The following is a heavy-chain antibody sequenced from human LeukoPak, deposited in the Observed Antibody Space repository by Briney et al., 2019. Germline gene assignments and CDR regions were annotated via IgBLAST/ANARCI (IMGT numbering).Heavy chain of an antibody. CDR2: ISYSGST. Sequence: PSETLSLTCTVSGASISSYYWSWIRQPPGKGLEWIGYISYSGSTNYNPSLKSRVTISVDTSKNQFSLKLSSVTAADTAVYYCARHGTSGTNLNWFDPWGQGTLVTVSS. CDR3: ARHGTSGTNLNWFDP. CDR1: GASISSYY. V-gene: IGHV4-59*01. D-gene: IGHD1-1*01. J-gene: IGHJ5*02.